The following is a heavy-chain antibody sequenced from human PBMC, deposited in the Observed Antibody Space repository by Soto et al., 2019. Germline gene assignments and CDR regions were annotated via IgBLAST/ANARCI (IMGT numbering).Heavy chain of an antibody. CDR1: GYTFTSYG. Sequence: ASEEVSSKASGYTFTSYGISWVRQAPGQGLEWMGWISAYNGNTNYAQKLQGRVTMTTDTSTSTAYMELRSLRSDDTAVYYCARPVSGWSHSFYCCGQGSLVRVSS. D-gene: IGHD6-19*01. CDR2: ISAYNGNT. V-gene: IGHV1-18*01. CDR3: ARPVSGWSHSFYC. J-gene: IGHJ4*02.